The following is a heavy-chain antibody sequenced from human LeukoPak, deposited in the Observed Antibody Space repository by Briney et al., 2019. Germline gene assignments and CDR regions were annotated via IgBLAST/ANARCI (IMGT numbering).Heavy chain of an antibody. V-gene: IGHV3-7*01. CDR2: IKQDGSEK. CDR3: AREKSVSGYDLGAFDI. CDR1: GFTFSSYW. D-gene: IGHD5-12*01. J-gene: IGHJ3*02. Sequence: GGSLRLSCAASGFTFSSYWMSWVRQAPGKGLEWVANIKQDGSEKYYVDSVKGRFTISRDNAKNSLYLQMNSLRAEDTAVYYCAREKSVSGYDLGAFDIWGQGTMVTVSS.